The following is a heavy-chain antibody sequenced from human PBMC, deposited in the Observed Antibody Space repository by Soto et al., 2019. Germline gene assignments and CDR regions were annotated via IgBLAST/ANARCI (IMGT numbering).Heavy chain of an antibody. D-gene: IGHD1-1*01. CDR3: ARWNLRSNGDYFDF. J-gene: IGHJ4*02. V-gene: IGHV3-21*01. CDR1: GFTFSNYI. Sequence: GGSLRLSCAVSGFTFSNYIMNWVRQAPGKGLEWVSSISGPGNNIYYGDSVKGRFTISTDNAKTSVFLHMNSLRVEDTAVYYCARWNLRSNGDYFDFWGQGTLVTVSS. CDR2: ISGPGNNI.